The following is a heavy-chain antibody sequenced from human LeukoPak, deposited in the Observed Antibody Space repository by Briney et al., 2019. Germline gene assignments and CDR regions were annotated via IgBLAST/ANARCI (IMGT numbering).Heavy chain of an antibody. CDR1: GYTFTGYY. J-gene: IGHJ4*02. CDR2: INPNSGGT. CDR3: AREPYGDSVFDY. Sequence: GASVTVSCTASGYTFTGYYMHWVRQAPGQGLEWVGWINPNSGGTNYAQKFQGRGTMTRDTSISTAYMELSRLRSDDTAVYYCAREPYGDSVFDYWGQGTLVTVSS. V-gene: IGHV1-2*02. D-gene: IGHD4-17*01.